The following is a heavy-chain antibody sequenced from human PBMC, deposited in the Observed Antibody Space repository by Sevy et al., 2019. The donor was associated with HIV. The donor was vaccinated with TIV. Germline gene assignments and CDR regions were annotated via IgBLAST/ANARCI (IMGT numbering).Heavy chain of an antibody. D-gene: IGHD6-13*01. J-gene: IGHJ4*02. CDR3: ASTSSSWYGIFDY. V-gene: IGHV5-51*01. CDR2: INPGDSDT. CDR1: GYSFTSYW. Sequence: GESLKISCKGSGYSFTSYWIGWVRQMPGKGLEWMGIINPGDSDTRYSPSFQGQVTISADKSISTAYLQWSSLKASDTAMYYCASTSSSWYGIFDYWGQGTLVTVSS.